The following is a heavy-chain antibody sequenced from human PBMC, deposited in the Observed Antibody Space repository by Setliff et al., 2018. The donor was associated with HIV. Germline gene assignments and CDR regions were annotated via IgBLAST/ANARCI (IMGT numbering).Heavy chain of an antibody. J-gene: IGHJ4*02. Sequence: GGSLRLSCAASGFTFSTYEMNWVRQAPGKGPEWVSYISSSGSTIYYADSVKGRFTISRDNAKNSLYLQMNSLRAEDTAVYYCAPLGGSRFYFDYWGQGTLATVS. CDR1: GFTFSTYE. CDR2: ISSSGSTI. V-gene: IGHV3-48*03. CDR3: APLGGSRFYFDY. D-gene: IGHD3-3*01.